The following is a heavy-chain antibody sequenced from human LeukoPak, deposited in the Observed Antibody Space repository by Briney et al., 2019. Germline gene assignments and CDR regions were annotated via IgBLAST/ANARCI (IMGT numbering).Heavy chain of an antibody. J-gene: IGHJ4*02. CDR3: ARVGDGYNSYYFDY. CDR2: IKQDGSEK. D-gene: IGHD5-24*01. CDR1: GFTFSSYW. Sequence: GGSLRLSCAASGFTFSSYWMSWVRQAPGKGLEWVANIKQDGSEKYYVDSVKGRFTISRDNAKNSLYLQMNSLRDEDTAVYYCARVGDGYNSYYFDYWGQGTLVTVSS. V-gene: IGHV3-7*01.